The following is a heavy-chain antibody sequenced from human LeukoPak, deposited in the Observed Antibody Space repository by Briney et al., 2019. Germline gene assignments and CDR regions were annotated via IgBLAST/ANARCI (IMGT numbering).Heavy chain of an antibody. CDR3: ASSSLGVVTSFDY. CDR2: IYTSGST. D-gene: IGHD3-3*01. J-gene: IGHJ4*02. CDR1: GGSISSGSYY. V-gene: IGHV4-61*02. Sequence: SETLSLTCTVSGGSISSGSYYWSWIRQPAGKGLEWIGRIYTSGSTNYNPSLKSRVTISVDTSKNQFSLKLSSVTAADTAVYYCASSSLGVVTSFDYWGQGTLVTVSS.